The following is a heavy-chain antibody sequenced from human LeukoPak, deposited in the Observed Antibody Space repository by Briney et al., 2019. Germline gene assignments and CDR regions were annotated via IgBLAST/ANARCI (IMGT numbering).Heavy chain of an antibody. CDR3: ARDQVVRGHRVWFDH. V-gene: IGHV3-7*01. D-gene: IGHD3-10*01. Sequence: PGGSLRLSCAASGFTFSSYWMSWVRQAPGKGLEWVANIKQDGSDKYYVDSVKGRFTNPRDNARNSLYLQMNSLRVDDTAVYYCARDQVVRGHRVWFDHWGQGTLVTVSS. CDR1: GFTFSSYW. CDR2: IKQDGSDK. J-gene: IGHJ5*02.